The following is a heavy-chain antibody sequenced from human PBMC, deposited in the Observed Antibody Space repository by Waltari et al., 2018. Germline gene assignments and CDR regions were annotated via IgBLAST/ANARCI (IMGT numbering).Heavy chain of an antibody. CDR1: GDSLTTHNC. CDR2: IYHGGDS. J-gene: IGHJ5*02. Sequence: QVKLQASGPGLVKPSGTLSLTCTVSGDSLTTHNCWSWVRQSPGKGLEWIGEIYHGGDSNYNPALQSRVTISLDKSKNQISLKLTSVTAADTAVYYCAKVRVPAVMYNWFDPWGQGTLVTVSS. CDR3: AKVRVPAVMYNWFDP. D-gene: IGHD2-2*01. V-gene: IGHV4-4*02.